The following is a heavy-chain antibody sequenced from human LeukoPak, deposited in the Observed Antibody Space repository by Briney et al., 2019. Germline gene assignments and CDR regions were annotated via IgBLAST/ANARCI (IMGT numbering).Heavy chain of an antibody. Sequence: GGSLRLSCAASGFTFSSYAMSWVRQAPGKGLEWVSAISGSGDSTYYADSVKGRFTISRDNSKNTLYLQMNSLRAEDTAVYYCAKYYGDYYYYYYMDVWGKGTTVTVSS. CDR3: AKYYGDYYYYYYMDV. CDR2: ISGSGDST. V-gene: IGHV3-23*01. J-gene: IGHJ6*03. D-gene: IGHD4-17*01. CDR1: GFTFSSYA.